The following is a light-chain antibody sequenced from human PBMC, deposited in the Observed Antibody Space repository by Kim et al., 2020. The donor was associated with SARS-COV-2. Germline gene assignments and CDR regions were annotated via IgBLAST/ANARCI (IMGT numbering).Light chain of an antibody. J-gene: IGLJ2*01. CDR3: SSYTTSSTLVV. CDR1: SSDVGGYSY. V-gene: IGLV2-14*03. Sequence: QSALTQPASVSGSPGQSITISCTGTSSDVGGYSYVSWYQQHPGKAPKLMIYDVINRPSGVSNRFSGSKSGNTASLTISGLQAEDEADYYCSSYTTSSTLVVFGGGTQLTVL. CDR2: DVI.